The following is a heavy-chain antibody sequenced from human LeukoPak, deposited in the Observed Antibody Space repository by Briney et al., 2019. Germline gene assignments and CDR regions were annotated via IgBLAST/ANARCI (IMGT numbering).Heavy chain of an antibody. V-gene: IGHV3-7*01. J-gene: IGHJ6*02. D-gene: IGHD3-16*01. CDR3: ARTLAKGDQYYYYYGMDV. Sequence: TGGSLRLSCAASGFTFSSYWMSWVRQAPGKGLEWVANIKQDGSEKYYVDSVKGRFTISRDNAKNSLYLQMNSLRAEDTAVYYCARTLAKGDQYYYYYGMDVWGQGTTVTVSS. CDR1: GFTFSSYW. CDR2: IKQDGSEK.